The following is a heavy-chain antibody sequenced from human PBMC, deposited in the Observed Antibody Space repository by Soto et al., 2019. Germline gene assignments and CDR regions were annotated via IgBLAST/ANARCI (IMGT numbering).Heavy chain of an antibody. V-gene: IGHV3-13*01. CDR1: GFTFSSYD. CDR2: IGTAGDT. J-gene: IGHJ4*02. CDR3: AKGDCSSTSCYTFDY. Sequence: PGGSLRLSCAASGFTFSSYDMHWVRQATGKGLEWVSAIGTAGDTYYPGSVKGRFTISRENAKNSLYLQMNSLRAEDTAVYYCAKGDCSSTSCYTFDYWGQGTLVTVSS. D-gene: IGHD2-2*02.